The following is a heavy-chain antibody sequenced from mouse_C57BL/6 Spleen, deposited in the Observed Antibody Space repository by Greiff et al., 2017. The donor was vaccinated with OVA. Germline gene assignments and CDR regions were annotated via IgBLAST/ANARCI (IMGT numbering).Heavy chain of an antibody. J-gene: IGHJ4*01. CDR3: ARCGYYPYYAMDY. CDR2: IYPGDGDT. V-gene: IGHV1-80*01. CDR1: GYAFSSYW. D-gene: IGHD2-3*01. Sequence: QVQLQQSGAELVKPGASVKISCKASGYAFSSYWMNWVKQRPGKGLEWIGQIYPGDGDTNYNGKFKGKATLTADKSSSTAYMQLSSLTSEDSAVYFCARCGYYPYYAMDYWGQGTSVTVSS.